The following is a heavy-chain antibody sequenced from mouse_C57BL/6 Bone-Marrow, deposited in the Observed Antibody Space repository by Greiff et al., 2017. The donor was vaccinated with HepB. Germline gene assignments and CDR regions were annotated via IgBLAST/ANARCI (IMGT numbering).Heavy chain of an antibody. CDR3: ARDAFIMDY. CDR2: SRNKANDYTT. D-gene: IGHD1-1*01. V-gene: IGHV7-1*01. Sequence: EVMLVESGGGLVQSGRSLRLSCATSGFTFSDFYMEWVRQAPGKGLEWIAASRNKANDYTTEYSASVKGRFIVSRDTSQSILYLQMNALRAEDTAIYYCARDAFIMDYWGQGTSVTVSS. J-gene: IGHJ4*01. CDR1: GFTFSDFY.